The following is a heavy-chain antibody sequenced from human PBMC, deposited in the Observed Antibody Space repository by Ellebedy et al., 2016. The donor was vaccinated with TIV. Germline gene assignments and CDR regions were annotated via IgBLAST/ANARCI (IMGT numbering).Heavy chain of an antibody. CDR2: VSWDGRTT. D-gene: IGHD3/OR15-3a*01. V-gene: IGHV3-43*01. CDR3: VKELDYYFDY. J-gene: IGHJ4*02. CDR1: GFTFDAYT. Sequence: GESLKISCAASGFTFDAYTMHWVRQAPGKALEWVSLVSWDGRTTYYADSVNGRFTISRDNSKSSLYLQMNSLRTEDTALYYCVKELDYYFDYWGQGTLVTVSS.